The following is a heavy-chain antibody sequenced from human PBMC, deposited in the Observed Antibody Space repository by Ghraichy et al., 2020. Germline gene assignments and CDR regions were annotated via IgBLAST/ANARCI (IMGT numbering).Heavy chain of an antibody. J-gene: IGHJ4*02. CDR1: GFSLSNARMG. D-gene: IGHD5-18*01. CDR2: IFSNDEK. CDR3: ARIDGYSTYYFDY. V-gene: IGHV2-26*01. Sequence: SGPTLVKPTETLTLTCTVSGFSLSNARMGVSWIRQPPGKALEWLAHIFSNDEKSYSTSLKSRLTISKDTSKSQVVLTMTNMDPVDTATYYCARIDGYSTYYFDYWGQGTLVTVSS.